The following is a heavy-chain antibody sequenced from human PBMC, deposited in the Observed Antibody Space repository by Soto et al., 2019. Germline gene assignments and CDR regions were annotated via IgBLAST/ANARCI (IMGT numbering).Heavy chain of an antibody. Sequence: QMQLVQSGPEVKKPGTSVKVSCKASGFTFTSSAMQWVRQARGQRLEWIGWIVVGSGNTNYVQKFQERVTITRDMSTSTAYMELSSMRSEDTAVYYCAADRSGYDFFTGYGGYGMDVWGQGTTVTVSS. CDR3: AADRSGYDFFTGYGGYGMDV. CDR2: IVVGSGNT. CDR1: GFTFTSSA. D-gene: IGHD3-9*01. J-gene: IGHJ6*02. V-gene: IGHV1-58*02.